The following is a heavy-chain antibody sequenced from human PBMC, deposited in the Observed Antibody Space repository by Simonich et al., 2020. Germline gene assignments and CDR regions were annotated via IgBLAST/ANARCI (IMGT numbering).Heavy chain of an antibody. CDR3: ARGKGWKNAFDI. V-gene: IGHV4-34*01. D-gene: IGHD1-1*01. CDR2: INHSGST. J-gene: IGHJ3*02. Sequence: QVQLQQWGAGLLKPSETLSLTCAVYGGSFSGYYWFWIRQPPGQGLEWIGEINHSGSTNYNPSLKSRVTISVDTSKNQFSLKRSSVTAADTAVYYCARGKGWKNAFDIWGQGTMVTVSS. CDR1: GGSFSGYY.